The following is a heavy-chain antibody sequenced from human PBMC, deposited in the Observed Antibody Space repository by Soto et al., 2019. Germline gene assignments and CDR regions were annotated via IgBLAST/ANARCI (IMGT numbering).Heavy chain of an antibody. CDR3: ARESYDFWSGYYKRNSYYFDY. D-gene: IGHD3-3*01. J-gene: IGHJ4*02. CDR1: GYSFTSYW. Sequence: PGESLKISCKGSGYSFTSYWIGWVRQMPGKGLEWMGIIYPGDSDTRYSPSFQGQVTISADKSISTAYLQWSSLKASDTAMYYCARESYDFWSGYYKRNSYYFDYWGQGTLVTVSS. V-gene: IGHV5-51*01. CDR2: IYPGDSDT.